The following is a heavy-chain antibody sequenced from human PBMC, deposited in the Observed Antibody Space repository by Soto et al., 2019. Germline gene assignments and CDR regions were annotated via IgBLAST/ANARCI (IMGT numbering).Heavy chain of an antibody. V-gene: IGHV3-43*01. CDR1: GFTFDDYT. CDR2: ISWDGGST. D-gene: IGHD3-16*02. Sequence: GGSLRLSCAASGFTFDDYTMHWVRQAPGKGLEWVSLISWDGGSTYYADSVKGRFTISRDNSKNSLYLQMNSLRTEDTALYYCASQHSIRLGELSYWGQGTLVTVSS. CDR3: ASQHSIRLGELSY. J-gene: IGHJ4*02.